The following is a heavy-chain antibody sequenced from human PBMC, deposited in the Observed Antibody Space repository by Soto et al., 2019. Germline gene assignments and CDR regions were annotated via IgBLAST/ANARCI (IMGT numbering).Heavy chain of an antibody. D-gene: IGHD1-26*01. V-gene: IGHV1-69*04. J-gene: IGHJ2*01. CDR1: GGTFSSYA. CDR3: ARDSGSYWYFDL. CDR2: IIPILGIA. Sequence: ASVKVSCKASGGTFSSYAISWVRQAPGQGLEWMGRIIPILGIANYAQKFQGRVTITADKSTSTAYMELSSLRSEDTAVYYCARDSGSYWYFDLWGRGTLVTVSS.